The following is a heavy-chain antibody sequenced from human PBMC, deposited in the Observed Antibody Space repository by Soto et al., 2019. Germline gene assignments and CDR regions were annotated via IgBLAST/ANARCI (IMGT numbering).Heavy chain of an antibody. CDR1: GGTFSSYA. V-gene: IGHV1-69*01. CDR2: IIPIFGTA. CDR3: AETQQNYYDSSGVQYSFDY. Sequence: QVQLVQSGAEVKKPGSSVKVSCKASGGTFSSYAISWVRQAPGQGLEWMGGIIPIFGTANYAQKFQGRVTITADESTSTAYMELSRLRSEDKAVYYCAETQQNYYDSSGVQYSFDYWGQGTLVTVSS. D-gene: IGHD3-22*01. J-gene: IGHJ4*02.